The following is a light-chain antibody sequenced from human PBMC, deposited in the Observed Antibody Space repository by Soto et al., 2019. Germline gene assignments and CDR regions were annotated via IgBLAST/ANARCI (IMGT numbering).Light chain of an antibody. J-gene: IGKJ1*01. CDR3: QQYNSYPWT. CDR2: KAS. V-gene: IGKV1-5*03. CDR1: QGISNW. Sequence: DIQMTQSPSTLSASLGDRITITCRASQGISNWLACYQQKPGKAPNLLIYKASSLASGVPSRFSGSGSGTEFTLTISSLQPDDFATYYCQQYNSYPWTFGQGTKVDI.